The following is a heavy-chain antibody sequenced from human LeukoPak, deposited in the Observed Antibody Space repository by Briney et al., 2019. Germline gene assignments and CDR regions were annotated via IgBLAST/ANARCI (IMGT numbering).Heavy chain of an antibody. CDR1: GFTFTSYG. D-gene: IGHD1-7*01. Sequence: GGSLRLSCEAAGFTFTSYGMHWVRQAPGKGLEWVAFIRYDGSNKYYADSVKGRFTISRDNSKNTLYLQMNSLRADDTAVYYCAKRRGLELTYYYHMDVWGKGTTVTVSS. CDR2: IRYDGSNK. J-gene: IGHJ6*03. CDR3: AKRRGLELTYYYHMDV. V-gene: IGHV3-30*02.